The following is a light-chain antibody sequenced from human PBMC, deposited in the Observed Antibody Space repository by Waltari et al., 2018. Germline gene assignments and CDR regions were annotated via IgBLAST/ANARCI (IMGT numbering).Light chain of an antibody. CDR1: SSDVGGYAY. V-gene: IGLV2-11*01. CDR3: CSYAGSYTHVV. CDR2: DVA. Sequence: QSALTQPRSVSGSHGQSVTISCTETSSDVGGYAYVSWYQHHPGKAPKLMICDVAKRPSGVPDRFSGSKSGNTASLTISGLQAEDEADYYCCSYAGSYTHVVFGGGTKLTVL. J-gene: IGLJ2*01.